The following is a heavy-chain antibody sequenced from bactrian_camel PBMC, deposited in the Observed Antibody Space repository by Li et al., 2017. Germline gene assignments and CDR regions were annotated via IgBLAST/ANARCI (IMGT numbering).Heavy chain of an antibody. V-gene: IGHV3S42*01. Sequence: VQLVESGGGSVQAGGSLRLSCIASGYSDSRLRMGWFRRAPGEAREDVAHIDSDGRSDFGTSSYADSVKGRFTVSLDNAETTLYLQMNSLKAEGTATYYCAADAVYTRGADCDFANFDSWGQGTQVTVS. CDR1: GYSDSRLR. CDR2: IDSDGRSDFGTS. J-gene: IGHJ6*01. D-gene: IGHD3*01. CDR3: AADAVYTRGADCDFANFDS.